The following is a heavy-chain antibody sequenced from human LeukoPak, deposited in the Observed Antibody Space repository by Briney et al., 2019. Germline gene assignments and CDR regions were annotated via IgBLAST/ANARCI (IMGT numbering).Heavy chain of an antibody. CDR2: INPNGDST. V-gene: IGHV3-64*01. J-gene: IGHJ4*02. CDR1: GFTLSVYS. Sequence: GGSLRLSCAGSGFTLSVYSMHWVRQAPGRGLEYVSAINPNGDSTYYANSVKGRFTISRDNSKNTLYLQMGSLRAEDMAMYYCARYLGGYSAYVVNDPYEFWGQGTLVTVSS. CDR3: ARYLGGYSAYVVNDPYEF. D-gene: IGHD5-12*01.